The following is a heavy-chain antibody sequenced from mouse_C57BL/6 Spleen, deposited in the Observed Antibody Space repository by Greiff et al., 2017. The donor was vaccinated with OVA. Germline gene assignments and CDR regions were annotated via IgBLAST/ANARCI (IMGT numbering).Heavy chain of an antibody. V-gene: IGHV1-69*01. Sequence: VQLQQPGAELVMPGASVKLSCKASGYTFTSYWMHWVKQRPGQGLEWIGEIDPSDSYTNYNRKFKGKSTLTVDKSSSTAYMQLSSLTSEDSAVYYCARRGYYGSSSCFDYWGQGTTLTVSS. D-gene: IGHD1-1*01. CDR3: ARRGYYGSSSCFDY. CDR2: IDPSDSYT. CDR1: GYTFTSYW. J-gene: IGHJ2*01.